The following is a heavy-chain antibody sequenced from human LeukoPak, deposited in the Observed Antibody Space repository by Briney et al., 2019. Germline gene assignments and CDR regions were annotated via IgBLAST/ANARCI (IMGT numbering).Heavy chain of an antibody. CDR2: ISSSGSTI. J-gene: IGHJ4*02. Sequence: SGGSLRLSCAASGFTFSDYYMSWIRQAPGKGLEWVSYISSSGSTIYYADSVKGRFTISRDNAKNSLYLQMNSLRAEDTAVYYCARDSPMVRGVIEGYWGQGTLVTVSS. CDR3: ARDSPMVRGVIEGY. CDR1: GFTFSDYY. V-gene: IGHV3-11*04. D-gene: IGHD3-10*01.